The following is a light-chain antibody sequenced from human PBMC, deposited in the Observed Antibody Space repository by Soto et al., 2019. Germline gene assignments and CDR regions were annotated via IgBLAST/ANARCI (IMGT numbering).Light chain of an antibody. V-gene: IGKV3-20*01. CDR1: QSVSSSY. CDR3: QQYGSLPWT. CDR2: GAA. Sequence: IVLMKSPGTLSLSPGERPTLSCRASQSVSSSYLACYQQKPGQAPMLLIYGAASRATGIPDRFSVSGSGSDFTLTISRLEPEDFAVYYCQQYGSLPWTFGQGTKVDIK. J-gene: IGKJ1*01.